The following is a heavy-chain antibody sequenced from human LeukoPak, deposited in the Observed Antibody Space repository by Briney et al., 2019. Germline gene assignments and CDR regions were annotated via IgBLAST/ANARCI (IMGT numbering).Heavy chain of an antibody. V-gene: IGHV1-2*02. Sequence: ASVKVSCKASGYTFTGYYMHWVRQAPGQGLEWMGWINPNSGGTNYAQKFQGRVTMTRDTSISTAYMELSRLRSDDTAVYYRARDKRIAARRTDAFDIWGQGTMVTVSS. D-gene: IGHD6-6*01. CDR3: ARDKRIAARRTDAFDI. J-gene: IGHJ3*02. CDR2: INPNSGGT. CDR1: GYTFTGYY.